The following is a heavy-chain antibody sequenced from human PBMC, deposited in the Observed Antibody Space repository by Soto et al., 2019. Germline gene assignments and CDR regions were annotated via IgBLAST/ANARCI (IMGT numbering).Heavy chain of an antibody. CDR2: ISGSGDRT. V-gene: IGHV3-23*01. J-gene: IGHJ4*02. CDR3: AKASTYEYVWGSFRYYFDH. D-gene: IGHD3-16*02. Sequence: GGSLRLSCAASGFSFNIYAMSWVRQAPGKGLEWVSGISGSGDRTHYVDSVKGRFTISRDNVKNTLYLQMNSLRAEDTAVYYCAKASTYEYVWGSFRYYFDHWRQGALVTVSS. CDR1: GFSFNIYA.